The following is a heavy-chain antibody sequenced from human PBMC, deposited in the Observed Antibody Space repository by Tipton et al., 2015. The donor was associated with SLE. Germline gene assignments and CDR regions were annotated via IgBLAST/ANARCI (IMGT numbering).Heavy chain of an antibody. J-gene: IGHJ4*02. D-gene: IGHD3-3*01. Sequence: SLRLSCVASGFTFNSYAMSWVRQAPGKGLEWVSAITGSGDRTYYKDSVKGRFTISRDNSKDSLYLQMNVLRAEDTAVYYCARSPVDYWNGYSAWGQGTLVAVSS. CDR1: GFTFNSYA. CDR2: ITGSGDRT. CDR3: ARSPVDYWNGYSA. V-gene: IGHV3-23*01.